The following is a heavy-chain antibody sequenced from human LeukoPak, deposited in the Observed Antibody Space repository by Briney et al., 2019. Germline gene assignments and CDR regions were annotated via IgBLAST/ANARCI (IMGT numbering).Heavy chain of an antibody. Sequence: GGSLRLSCAASGFTFSNHGMNWVRQAPGKGLEWVSGISPSGDITYYADSVKGRFTISRNNSKNTLYLEVISLTAEDTAVYYCAKDDAWLRFGEWSQGTLVTVSS. J-gene: IGHJ4*02. CDR1: GFTFSNHG. CDR3: AKDDAWLRFGE. CDR2: ISPSGDIT. D-gene: IGHD3-10*01. V-gene: IGHV3-23*01.